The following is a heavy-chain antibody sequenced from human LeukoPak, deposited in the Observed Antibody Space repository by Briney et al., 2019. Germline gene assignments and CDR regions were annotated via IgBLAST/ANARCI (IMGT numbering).Heavy chain of an antibody. D-gene: IGHD4-23*01. J-gene: IGHJ4*02. V-gene: IGHV3-74*01. Sequence: GGSLRLSCAASGFTFSSYWMNWVRQAPGKGLVWVSRITSDGSSTTYADSVKGRFSISRDNAKNTLYLQMNSLRVEDTAVYYCARGRPHGNDYWGQGTLVTVSS. CDR2: ITSDGSST. CDR3: ARGRPHGNDY. CDR1: GFTFSSYW.